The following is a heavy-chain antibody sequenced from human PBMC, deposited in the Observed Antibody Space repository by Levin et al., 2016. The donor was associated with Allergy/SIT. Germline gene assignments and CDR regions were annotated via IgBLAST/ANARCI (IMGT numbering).Heavy chain of an antibody. D-gene: IGHD6-19*01. Sequence: GESLKISCKGSGYSFTSYWISWVRQMPGKGLEWMGRIDPSDSYTNYSPSFQGHVTISADKSISTAYLQWSSLKASDTAMYYCARQISVAVAGTSGNLYYYYGMDVWGQGTTVTVSS. CDR3: ARQISVAVAGTSGNLYYYYGMDV. CDR2: IDPSDSYT. V-gene: IGHV5-10-1*01. J-gene: IGHJ6*02. CDR1: GYSFTSYW.